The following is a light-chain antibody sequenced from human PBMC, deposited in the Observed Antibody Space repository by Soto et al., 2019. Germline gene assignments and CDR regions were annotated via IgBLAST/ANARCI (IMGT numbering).Light chain of an antibody. CDR2: GAS. Sequence: EIVLTQSPGTLSLSPGERATLSCRASQSVSSSYLAWYQQKPGQAPRLLIYGASSRATCIPDRFSGSGSGTDFTLTISRLEPEDFAVYYCQQYGNSPAFGGGTKVEIK. V-gene: IGKV3-20*01. CDR1: QSVSSSY. CDR3: QQYGNSPA. J-gene: IGKJ4*01.